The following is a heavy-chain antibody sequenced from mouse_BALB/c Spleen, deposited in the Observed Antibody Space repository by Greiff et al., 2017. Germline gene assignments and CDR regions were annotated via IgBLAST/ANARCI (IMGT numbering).Heavy chain of an antibody. V-gene: IGHV1-18*01. Sequence: EVQLQQSGPELVKPGASVKIPCKASGYTFTDYNMDWVKQSHGKSLEWIGDINPNNGGTIYNQKFKGKATLTVDKSSSTAYMELRSLTSEDTAVYYCARPRYRYDVRGAMDYWGQGTSVTVSS. CDR2: INPNNGGT. CDR1: GYTFTDYN. D-gene: IGHD2-14*01. J-gene: IGHJ4*01. CDR3: ARPRYRYDVRGAMDY.